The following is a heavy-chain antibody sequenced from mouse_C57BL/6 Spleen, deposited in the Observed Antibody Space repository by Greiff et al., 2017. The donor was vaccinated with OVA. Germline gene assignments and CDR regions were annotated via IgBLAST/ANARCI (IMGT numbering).Heavy chain of an antibody. CDR3: ARRYSNYLGYWYFDV. CDR2: IYPGDGDT. V-gene: IGHV1-80*01. D-gene: IGHD2-5*01. J-gene: IGHJ1*03. Sequence: QVQLQQSGAELVKPGASVKISCKASGYAFSSYWMNWVKQRPGKGLEWIGQIYPGDGDTNYNGKFKGKATLTADKSSSTAYMQLSSLTSEDSAVYFCARRYSNYLGYWYFDVWGTGTTVTVSA. CDR1: GYAFSSYW.